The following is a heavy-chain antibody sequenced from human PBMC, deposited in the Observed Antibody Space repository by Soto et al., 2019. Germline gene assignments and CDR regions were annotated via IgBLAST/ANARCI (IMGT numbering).Heavy chain of an antibody. V-gene: IGHV4-61*08. CDR1: GGSISSGGYS. D-gene: IGHD5-12*01. CDR3: AREGNLGRWLQPLDF. CDR2: IHYNGNT. J-gene: IGHJ4*02. Sequence: PSETLSLTCAVSGGSISSGGYSWSWIRQPPGKGLEWIGNIHYNGNTKYNPSLKSRVTMSVDTSKNQFSLKLISVTAADTAKYFCAREGNLGRWLQPLDFWGQGTLVTVSS.